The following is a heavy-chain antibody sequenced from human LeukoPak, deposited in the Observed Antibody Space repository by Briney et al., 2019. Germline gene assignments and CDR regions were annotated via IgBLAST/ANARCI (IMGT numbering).Heavy chain of an antibody. V-gene: IGHV4-4*07. Sequence: SETLSLTCTVSGGSISSYYWSWIRQPAGKGLEWIGRIYTSGSTNYNPSLKSRLTMSVDTSKNQFSLQLSSVAAADAAVYYCARGDYYYYYMDVWGKGTTVTISS. CDR1: GGSISSYY. J-gene: IGHJ6*03. CDR3: ARGDYYYYYMDV. CDR2: IYTSGST.